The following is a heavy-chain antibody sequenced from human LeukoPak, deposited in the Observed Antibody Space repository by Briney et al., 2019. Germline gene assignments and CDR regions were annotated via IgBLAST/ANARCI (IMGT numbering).Heavy chain of an antibody. J-gene: IGHJ4*02. V-gene: IGHV3-53*01. CDR1: GFTVSSNY. CDR2: IYSGGST. CDR3: ARGHVWELFDY. Sequence: GGSLRLSCAASGFTVSSNYMSWVRQAPGKGLEWVSVIYSGGSTYYADSVKGRFTISRDNSKNTLYLQMNSLGPEDTAVYYCARGHVWELFDYWGQGTLVTVSS. D-gene: IGHD1-26*01.